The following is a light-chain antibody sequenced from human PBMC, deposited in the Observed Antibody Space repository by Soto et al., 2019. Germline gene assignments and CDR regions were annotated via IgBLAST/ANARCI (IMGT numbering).Light chain of an antibody. CDR1: SGSVSTSYY. J-gene: IGLJ3*02. Sequence: QTVVTQEPSFSVSPGGTVTLTCGLSSGSVSTSYYPSWYQQTPGLPPRTLIYTTDTRSSGVPDRFSGSILGNKAALTITGAHAVDEAHYYWMLVLGRGAWVFGGGTKLTVL. CDR2: TTD. V-gene: IGLV8-61*01. CDR3: MLVLGRGAWV.